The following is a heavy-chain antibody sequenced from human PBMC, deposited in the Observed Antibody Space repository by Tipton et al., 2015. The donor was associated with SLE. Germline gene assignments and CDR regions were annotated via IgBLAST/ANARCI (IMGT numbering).Heavy chain of an antibody. J-gene: IGHJ6*03. CDR3: AREPVYYYYYMDV. CDR2: INHSGST. CDR1: GGSISTGPYH. Sequence: TLSLTCTVSGGSISTGPYHWNWIRQHPGKGLEWIGEINHSGSTNYNPSLKSRVTISVDTSKNQFSLKLSSVTAADTAVYYCAREPVYYYYYMDVWGKGTTVTVSS. V-gene: IGHV4-31*03.